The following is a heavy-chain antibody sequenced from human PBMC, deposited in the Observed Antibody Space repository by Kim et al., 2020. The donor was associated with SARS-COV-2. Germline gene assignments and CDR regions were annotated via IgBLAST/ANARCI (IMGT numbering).Heavy chain of an antibody. D-gene: IGHD1-26*01. CDR1: GFTFSSYA. CDR3: ARDPPRWEPPPTFDY. J-gene: IGHJ4*01. Sequence: GGSLRLSCAASGFTFSSYAMHWVRQAPGKGLEWVAVISYDGSNKYYVDSVKGRFTISRDNSKNTLYLQMNSLRAEDTAVYYCARDPPRWEPPPTFDYWG. V-gene: IGHV3-30*04. CDR2: ISYDGSNK.